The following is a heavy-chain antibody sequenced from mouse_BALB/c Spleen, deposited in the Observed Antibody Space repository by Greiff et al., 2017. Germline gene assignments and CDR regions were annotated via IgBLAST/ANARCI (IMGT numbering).Heavy chain of an antibody. CDR1: GFTFSDYY. CDR2: ISDGGSYT. V-gene: IGHV5-4*02. CDR3: ARDYDGAIDV. Sequence: EVNLVESGGGLVKPGGSLKLSCAASGFTFSDYYMYWVRQTPEKRLEWVATISDGGSYTYYPDSVKGRFTISRDNAKNNLYLQMSSLKSEDTAMYYCARDYDGAIDVWGAGTTVTVSS. D-gene: IGHD2-12*01. J-gene: IGHJ1*01.